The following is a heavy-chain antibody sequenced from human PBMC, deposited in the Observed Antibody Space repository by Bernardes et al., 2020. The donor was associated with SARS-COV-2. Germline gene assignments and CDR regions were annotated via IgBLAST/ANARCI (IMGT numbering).Heavy chain of an antibody. CDR3: ARAGIAVAPHGDYYYYGMDV. CDR2: IKQDGSEK. D-gene: IGHD6-19*01. Sequence: GGSLRLSCAASGFTFSSYWMSWVRQAPGKGLEWVANIKQDGSEKYYVDSVKGRFTISRDNAKNSLYLQMNSLRAEDTAVYYCARAGIAVAPHGDYYYYGMDVWGQGTTVTVSS. CDR1: GFTFSSYW. J-gene: IGHJ6*02. V-gene: IGHV3-7*01.